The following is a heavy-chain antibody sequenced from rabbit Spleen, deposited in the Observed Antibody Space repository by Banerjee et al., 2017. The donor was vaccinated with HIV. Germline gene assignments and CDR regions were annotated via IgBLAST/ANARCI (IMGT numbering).Heavy chain of an antibody. CDR2: IDPVFGIA. V-gene: IGHV1S47*01. D-gene: IGHD1-1*01. J-gene: IGHJ4*01. Sequence: QEQLVESGGGLVLPGGSLKLSCKASGFDFSRYGVSWVRQAPGKGLEWIGYIDPVFGIAYYATWVSGRFSISRENPQNTVYLQLNSLTAADTATYFCVRDQAHMLELWGQGTLVTVS. CDR1: GFDFSRYG. CDR3: VRDQAHMLEL.